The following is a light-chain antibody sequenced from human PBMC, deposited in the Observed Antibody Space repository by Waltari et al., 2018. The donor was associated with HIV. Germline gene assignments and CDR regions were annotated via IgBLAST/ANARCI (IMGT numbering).Light chain of an antibody. CDR2: DVT. Sequence: QSALTQPASVSGSPGQSIVISCTGTSDDVGYYNYVSCYQQPPGKVPKLVIYDVTSRPSGVSNRFSGSKSGNTASLTISGLRADDEADYYCSSYVGSSTSWLFGGGTKLTV. CDR1: SDDVGYYNY. CDR3: SSYVGSSTSWL. V-gene: IGLV2-14*03. J-gene: IGLJ3*02.